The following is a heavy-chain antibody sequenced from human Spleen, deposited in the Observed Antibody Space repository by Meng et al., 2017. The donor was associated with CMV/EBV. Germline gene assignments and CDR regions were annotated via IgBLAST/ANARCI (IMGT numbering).Heavy chain of an antibody. J-gene: IGHJ4*02. D-gene: IGHD6-6*01. CDR2: IKPKSGDT. CDR3: ARGQSTIAVRWVDH. V-gene: IGHV1-2*02. CDR1: GYTFTSYY. Sequence: ASVKISCKASGYTFTSYYINWVRHGPGQGLEWMGWIKPKSGDTNYAQKFQGRVTMTRDTSISTGYMELRRLRADDTAVYYCARGQSTIAVRWVDHWGQGTLVTVSS.